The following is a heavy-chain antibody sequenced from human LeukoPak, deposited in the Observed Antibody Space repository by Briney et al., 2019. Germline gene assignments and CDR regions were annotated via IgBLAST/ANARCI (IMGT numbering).Heavy chain of an antibody. CDR1: GFSLSTSGMC. D-gene: IGHD5-24*01. V-gene: IGHV2-70*01. CDR3: DGIRDGYYDAFDI. Sequence: SVPTLVNPTQTLTLTFTFAGFSLSTSGMCVSWIRQPPGKALEWLAVIARDDDKYYSTSLQTRLTISKDTSTNQVVLTMTNMDSVDFFFHAEDGIRDGYYDAFDIWGQGTMVTVSS. CDR2: IARDDDK. J-gene: IGHJ3*02.